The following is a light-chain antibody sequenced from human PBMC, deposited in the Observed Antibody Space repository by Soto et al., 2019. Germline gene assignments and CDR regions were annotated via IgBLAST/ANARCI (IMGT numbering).Light chain of an antibody. V-gene: IGKV3-20*01. CDR2: GAS. CDR3: QQYGSSPPYT. CDR1: QSVSNTY. J-gene: IGKJ2*01. Sequence: EIVLTQSPGTLSLSPGERATLSCGASQSVSNTYLAWYQQKPGQAPSLLIYGASSRATGIPDRFSGSGSGTDFTLTISRLEPEDFAVYYCQQYGSSPPYTFGQGTKLQIK.